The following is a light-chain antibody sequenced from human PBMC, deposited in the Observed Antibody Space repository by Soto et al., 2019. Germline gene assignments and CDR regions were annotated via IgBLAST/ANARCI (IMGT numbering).Light chain of an antibody. CDR3: QQYDNWPPLT. CDR1: QSVGSN. V-gene: IGKV3-15*01. CDR2: VAS. J-gene: IGKJ4*01. Sequence: EIVMTQSPATLSVSPGERATLSCRASQSVGSNLTWYQQTPGQAPRLLIYVASTRATGIPARFSGSGSGTEFTLTISSLQSEDFALYYCQQYDNWPPLTFGGGTKVEIK.